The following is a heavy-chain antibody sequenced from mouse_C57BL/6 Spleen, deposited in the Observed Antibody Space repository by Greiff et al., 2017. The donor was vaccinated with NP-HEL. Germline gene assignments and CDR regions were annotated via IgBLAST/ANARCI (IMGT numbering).Heavy chain of an antibody. CDR1: GYAFTNYL. Sequence: QVQLKESGAELVRPGTSVKVSCKASGYAFTNYLIEWVKQRPGQGLEWIGVINPGSGGTNYNEKFKGKATLTADKSSSTAYMQLSSLTSEDSAVYFCARRDYGSGGDYWGQGTSVTVSS. CDR3: ARRDYGSGGDY. D-gene: IGHD1-1*01. J-gene: IGHJ4*01. V-gene: IGHV1-54*01. CDR2: INPGSGGT.